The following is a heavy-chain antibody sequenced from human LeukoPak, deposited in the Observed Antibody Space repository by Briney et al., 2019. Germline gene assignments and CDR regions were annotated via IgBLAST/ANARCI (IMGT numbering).Heavy chain of an antibody. V-gene: IGHV3-30*03. CDR1: GFTFSSYG. Sequence: GGSLRLSCAASGFTFSSYGMHWVRQAPGKGLEWVAVISYDGSNKYYADSVKGRFTISRDNSKNTLYLQMNSLRVEDTAVYYCARVKWELSDAKALDYWGQGTLVTVSS. D-gene: IGHD1-26*01. CDR3: ARVKWELSDAKALDY. J-gene: IGHJ4*02. CDR2: ISYDGSNK.